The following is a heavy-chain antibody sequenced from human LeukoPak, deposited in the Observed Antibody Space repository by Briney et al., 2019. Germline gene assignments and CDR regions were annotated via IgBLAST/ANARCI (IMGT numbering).Heavy chain of an antibody. Sequence: ASVKVSCKASGYTFTGYYIHWVRQAPGQGLEWMGIINPSGGSTTYAQKFQGGVTLTRDTSTTTVYMDLSSLRSEDTAMYYCARMFGWYSDSSTYSRAFDYWGQGTLVTVSS. CDR2: INPSGGST. D-gene: IGHD3-22*01. CDR3: ARMFGWYSDSSTYSRAFDY. J-gene: IGHJ4*02. V-gene: IGHV1-46*01. CDR1: GYTFTGYY.